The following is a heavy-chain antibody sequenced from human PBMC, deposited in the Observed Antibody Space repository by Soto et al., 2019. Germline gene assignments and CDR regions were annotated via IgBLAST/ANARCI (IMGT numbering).Heavy chain of an antibody. CDR3: ARDGLILRFLEWFPYYFDY. Sequence: ASVKVSCKASGYTFTSYGISWVRQAPGQGLEWMGWISAYNGNTNYAQKLQGRVTMTTDTSTSTAYMELRSLRSDDTAVYYCARDGLILRFLEWFPYYFDYWGQGTLVTVSS. CDR2: ISAYNGNT. J-gene: IGHJ4*02. D-gene: IGHD3-3*01. CDR1: GYTFTSYG. V-gene: IGHV1-18*01.